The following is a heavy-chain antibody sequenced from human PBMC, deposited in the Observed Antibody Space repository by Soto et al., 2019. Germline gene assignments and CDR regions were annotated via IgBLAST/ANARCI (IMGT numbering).Heavy chain of an antibody. V-gene: IGHV4-4*07. Sequence: AALALSYTVSGGAINSYYGTWIRQPAGKGLEWIGRIYSSGSTKYNPSLQSRVTMSLDTSKNQFSLRLTSVTAADTAVYYCARGQRFSDWFDPWGQGTLVTVSS. D-gene: IGHD3-3*01. CDR1: GGAINSYY. J-gene: IGHJ5*02. CDR2: IYSSGST. CDR3: ARGQRFSDWFDP.